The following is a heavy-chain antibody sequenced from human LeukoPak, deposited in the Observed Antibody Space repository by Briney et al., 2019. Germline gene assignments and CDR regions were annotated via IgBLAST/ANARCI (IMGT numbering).Heavy chain of an antibody. J-gene: IGHJ3*02. CDR3: AKDIRVYSSSSEAAFDI. Sequence: GGSLRLSCAASGFMFSRYSMNWVRQAPGKGLEWVSSISISSNYIYYADSVKGRFTMSRDNAKNSLYLQMNSLRAEDTAVYYCAKDIRVYSSSSEAAFDIWGQGTMVTVSS. V-gene: IGHV3-21*04. D-gene: IGHD6-6*01. CDR2: ISISSNYI. CDR1: GFMFSRYS.